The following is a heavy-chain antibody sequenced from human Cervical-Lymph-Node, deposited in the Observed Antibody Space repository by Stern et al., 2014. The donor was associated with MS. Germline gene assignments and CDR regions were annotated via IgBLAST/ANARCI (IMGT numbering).Heavy chain of an antibody. CDR2: IVPMYGAA. V-gene: IGHV1-69*01. CDR3: TREATAHSGTFDF. Sequence: VQLVQSGAGMKKPGSSVKVSCKASGGSFSSYAVHWVRQAPGQAPEWMVGIVPMYGAANYAQKFQGRVALIADESTSTAYMELISLTSEDTAVYYCTREATAHSGTFDFWGQGTLVTV. J-gene: IGHJ4*02. D-gene: IGHD1-14*01. CDR1: GGSFSSYA.